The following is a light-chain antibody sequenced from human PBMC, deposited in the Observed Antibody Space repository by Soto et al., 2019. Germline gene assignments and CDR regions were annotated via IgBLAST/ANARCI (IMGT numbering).Light chain of an antibody. CDR1: SSDVGGHNY. CDR3: CSYAGSYTYV. J-gene: IGLJ1*01. V-gene: IGLV2-11*01. Sequence: QSALTQPRSVSGSPGQSVTISCTGTSSDVGGHNYVSWYQQYPGKAPKLLLSSVSKRPSGVPDRFSGSKSGNTASLTFSGLQAEDEADYYCCSYAGSYTYVFGTGTKVTVL. CDR2: SVS.